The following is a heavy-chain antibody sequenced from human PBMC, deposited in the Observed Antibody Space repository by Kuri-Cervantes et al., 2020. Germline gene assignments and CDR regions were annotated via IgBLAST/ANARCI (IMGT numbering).Heavy chain of an antibody. J-gene: IGHJ4*02. CDR1: GFTFDDYA. CDR2: ISWNSGSI. Sequence: LSLTCAASGFTFDDYAMHWVRQAPGKGLEWVSGISWNSGSIGYADSVKGRFTISRDNAKNSLYLQMNSLRAEDTALYYCAKDYYGDYENTNFDYWGQGTLVTVSS. D-gene: IGHD4-17*01. CDR3: AKDYYGDYENTNFDY. V-gene: IGHV3-9*01.